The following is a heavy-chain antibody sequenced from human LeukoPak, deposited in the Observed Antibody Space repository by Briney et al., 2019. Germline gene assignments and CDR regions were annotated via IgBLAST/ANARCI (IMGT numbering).Heavy chain of an antibody. CDR2: KSWNSGSI. J-gene: IGHJ4*02. Sequence: PGRSLRLSCAASGFTFDDYAIHWVRQAPGKGLEWVSDKSWNSGSIGYADSVKGRFTISRDNAKNSLYLQMNSLRAEDMALYYCAKDSNSVPGYSSGWFDYWGQRTLVTVSS. V-gene: IGHV3-9*03. CDR1: GFTFDDYA. D-gene: IGHD6-19*01. CDR3: AKDSNSVPGYSSGWFDY.